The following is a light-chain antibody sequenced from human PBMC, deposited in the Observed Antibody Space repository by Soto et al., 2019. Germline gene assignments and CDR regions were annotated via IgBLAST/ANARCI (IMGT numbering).Light chain of an antibody. CDR1: SSDVGGYDY. J-gene: IGLJ1*01. CDR2: DVS. V-gene: IGLV2-14*01. Sequence: QSALTQPASVSGSPGQSITISCTGTSSDVGGYDYVSWYQQHPGKAPKLMIYDVSNRPSEVSNRFSGSKSGNTASLTISGLQAEDEADYYCSSCRSSSTLYVFGTGTKVTVL. CDR3: SSCRSSSTLYV.